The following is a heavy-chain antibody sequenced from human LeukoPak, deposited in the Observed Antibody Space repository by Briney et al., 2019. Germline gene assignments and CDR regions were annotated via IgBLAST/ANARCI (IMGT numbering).Heavy chain of an antibody. CDR3: ARGGYSYGSRYMDV. CDR1: GYTFTGYY. D-gene: IGHD5-18*01. J-gene: IGHJ6*03. Sequence: EASVKVSCKASGYTFTGYYMHWVRQAPGQGLEWMGWINPNSGGTNYAQKFQGRVTMTTDTSTSTAYMELRSLRSDDTAVYYCARGGYSYGSRYMDVWGKGTTVTVSS. CDR2: INPNSGGT. V-gene: IGHV1-2*02.